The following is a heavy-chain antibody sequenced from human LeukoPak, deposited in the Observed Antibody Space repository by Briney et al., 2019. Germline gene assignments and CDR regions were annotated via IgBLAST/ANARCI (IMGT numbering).Heavy chain of an antibody. CDR3: ARHPRDGYNFGFGAFDI. J-gene: IGHJ3*02. D-gene: IGHD5-24*01. CDR1: GXSISSYY. V-gene: IGHV4-59*08. Sequence: SETXSLTXTVSGXSISSYYWSWXRXXPGXXXXXXGYXYYSGSTNYNPSLKSRVTISLDTSKTQFSLKLNSVTVADTAVYYCARHPRDGYNFGFGAFDIWGQGTMVTVSS. CDR2: XYYSGST.